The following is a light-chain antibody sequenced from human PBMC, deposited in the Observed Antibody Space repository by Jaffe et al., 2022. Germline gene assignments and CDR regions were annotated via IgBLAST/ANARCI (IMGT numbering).Light chain of an antibody. J-gene: IGLJ7*01. CDR2: DKN. CDR1: SLRNYY. V-gene: IGLV3-19*01. CDR3: NSRDSSGHDAV. Sequence: SSELTQDPTVSVALGQTVRITCQGDSLRNYYASWYQQKPGQAPILVIYDKNNRPSGIPDRFSGSSSGNTASLTISGAQAEDEADYYCNSRDSSGHDAVFGGGTQLTVL.